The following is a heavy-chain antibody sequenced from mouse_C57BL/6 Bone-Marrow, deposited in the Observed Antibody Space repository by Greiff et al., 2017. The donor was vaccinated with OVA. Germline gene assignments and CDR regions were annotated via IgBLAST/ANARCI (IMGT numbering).Heavy chain of an antibody. J-gene: IGHJ4*01. V-gene: IGHV2-5*01. D-gene: IGHD2-5*01. Sequence: VKLMASGPGLVQPSQSLSITCPVSGFSLTSYGVHWVRQSPGKGLEWLGVIWRGGSTDYNAAFMSRLSITKDNSKSQVFVKMNSLQADDTAIYYCAKRYSNYEGAMDYWGQGTSVTVSS. CDR3: AKRYSNYEGAMDY. CDR1: GFSLTSYG. CDR2: IWRGGST.